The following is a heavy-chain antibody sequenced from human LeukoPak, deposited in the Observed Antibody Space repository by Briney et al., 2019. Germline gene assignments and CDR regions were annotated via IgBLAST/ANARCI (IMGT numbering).Heavy chain of an antibody. Sequence: ASVKVSCKASGYTFTSYYMHWVRQAPGQGLEWMGIINPSGGSTSYEQKFQGRVTMTRDTSTSTVYMELSSLRSEDTAVYYCARVQRVTMVRGVTAPLYYWGQGTLVTVSS. V-gene: IGHV1-46*01. CDR1: GYTFTSYY. J-gene: IGHJ4*02. CDR3: ARVQRVTMVRGVTAPLYY. CDR2: INPSGGST. D-gene: IGHD3-10*01.